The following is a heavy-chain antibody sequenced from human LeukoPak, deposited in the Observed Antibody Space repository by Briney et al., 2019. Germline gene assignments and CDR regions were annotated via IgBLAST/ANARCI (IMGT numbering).Heavy chain of an antibody. D-gene: IGHD1-26*01. CDR1: DGSINSYY. CDR3: ARGRSNYYGMDV. J-gene: IGHJ6*02. CDR2: IYYDGNT. V-gene: IGHV4-59*01. Sequence: PSETLSLTCSVSDGSINSYYWNWIRRPPGKGLEWIGYIYYDGNTNYSPSLKSRVTMSVDTSKNLFSLKVSSVTAADTAVYYCARGRSNYYGMDVWGQGTTVTVSS.